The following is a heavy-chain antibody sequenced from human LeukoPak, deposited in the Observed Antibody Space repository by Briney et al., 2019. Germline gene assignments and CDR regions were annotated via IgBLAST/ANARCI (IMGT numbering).Heavy chain of an antibody. D-gene: IGHD3-22*01. J-gene: IGHJ3*02. CDR1: GFTFSSYA. V-gene: IGHV3-48*04. CDR2: ISSSSSTI. CDR3: ARDIRRMTLSYYDSHGAFDI. Sequence: GGSLRLSCAASGFTFSSYAMSWVRQAPGKGLEWVSYISSSSSTIYYADSVKGRFTISRDNAKNSLYLQMNSLRAEDTAVYYCARDIRRMTLSYYDSHGAFDIWGQGTMVTVSS.